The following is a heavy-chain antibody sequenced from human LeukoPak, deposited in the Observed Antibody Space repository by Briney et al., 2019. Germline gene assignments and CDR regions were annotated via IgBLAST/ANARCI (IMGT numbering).Heavy chain of an antibody. CDR3: VREFWYRFDN. Sequence: GGSLILSCAASGFIFSDYYMSWIRQAPGKGLEFVSYISSDGTANYYADSVKGRFTISGDNAQNSVYLEMTNLRAEDTAVYYCVREFWYRFDNWGQGTVVTVSS. D-gene: IGHD6-13*01. CDR2: ISSDGTAN. CDR1: GFIFSDYY. V-gene: IGHV3-11*04. J-gene: IGHJ4*02.